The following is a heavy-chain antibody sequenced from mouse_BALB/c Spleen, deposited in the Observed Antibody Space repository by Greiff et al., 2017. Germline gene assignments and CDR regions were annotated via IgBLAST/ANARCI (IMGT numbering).Heavy chain of an antibody. CDR3: ARRGYDG. J-gene: IGHJ4*01. D-gene: IGHD2-2*01. V-gene: IGHV1S29*02. CDR2: IYPYNGGT. CDR1: GYPFPDYN. Sequence: EVQLPQSGPELVKPGAPVKISRKASGYPFPDYNLHRVKQSPGKSLEWIGYIYPYNGGTGYNQKFKSKATLTVDNSSSTAYMELRSLTSEDSAVYYCARRGYDGWGQGTSVTVSS.